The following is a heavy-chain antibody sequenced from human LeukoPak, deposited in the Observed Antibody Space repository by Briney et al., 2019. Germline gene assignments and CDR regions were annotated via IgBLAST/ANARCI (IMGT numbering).Heavy chain of an antibody. J-gene: IGHJ4*02. D-gene: IGHD5-18*01. CDR1: GFTFSDYY. CDR3: ARAWTGYSYGDY. V-gene: IGHV3-11*01. Sequence: PGGSLRLSCAASGFTFSDYYMTWIRQPPGKGLEWVSYISGSGSTIYYADSVKGRFTISRDNAKNSLYLQMNSLRAEDTAVYYCARAWTGYSYGDYWGQGTLVTVSS. CDR2: ISGSGSTI.